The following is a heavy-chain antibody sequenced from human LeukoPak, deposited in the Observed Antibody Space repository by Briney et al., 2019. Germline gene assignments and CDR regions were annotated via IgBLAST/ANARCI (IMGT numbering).Heavy chain of an antibody. Sequence: PSETLSLTCTVSGGSISNYYWSWIRQPAGKGLEWIGRIYTSGSTNYNPSLKSRVTMSVDTSKNQFSLKLSSVTAADTAVYYCARTGSSWPLYYYYYMDVWGKGTTVTVSS. CDR1: GGSISNYY. CDR3: ARTGSSWPLYYYYYMDV. CDR2: IYTSGST. J-gene: IGHJ6*03. V-gene: IGHV4-4*07. D-gene: IGHD6-13*01.